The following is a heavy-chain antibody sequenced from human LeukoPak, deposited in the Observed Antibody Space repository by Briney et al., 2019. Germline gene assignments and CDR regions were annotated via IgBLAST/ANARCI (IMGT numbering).Heavy chain of an antibody. Sequence: PGGSLRLSCAASGFTVSSNYMSWVRQAPGKGLEWVGRIKSKTDGGTTDYAAPVKGRFTISRDDSKNTLYLQMNSLKTEDTAVYYCTTDEVSSFDPWGQGTLVTVSS. CDR1: GFTVSSNY. CDR2: IKSKTDGGTT. D-gene: IGHD3-10*01. J-gene: IGHJ5*02. CDR3: TTDEVSSFDP. V-gene: IGHV3-15*01.